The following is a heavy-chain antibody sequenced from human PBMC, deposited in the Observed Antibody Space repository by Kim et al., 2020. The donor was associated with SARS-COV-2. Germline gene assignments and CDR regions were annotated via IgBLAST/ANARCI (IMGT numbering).Heavy chain of an antibody. Sequence: GGSLRLSCVASGFTFSSYAMGWVRQPPGKGLEWVSGISNSAYYTFYTDSVKGRFTISRDNSQNTMYLQMHSLRADDTAVYYCAKEMAGSGSDYRFHFWGQGSWDTVSS. CDR1: GFTFSSYA. CDR3: AKEMAGSGSDYRFHF. V-gene: IGHV3-23*01. J-gene: IGHJ4*02. D-gene: IGHD3-10*01. CDR2: ISNSAYYT.